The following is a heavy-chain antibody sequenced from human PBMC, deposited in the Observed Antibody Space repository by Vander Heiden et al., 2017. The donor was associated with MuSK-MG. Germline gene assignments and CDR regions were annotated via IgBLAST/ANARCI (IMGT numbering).Heavy chain of an antibody. Sequence: QVQLVQSGAEVKKPGASVKVSCKASGYTFTRYGISWVRQAPGQGLEWMGWISAYNGNTNYAQKLQGRVTMTTDTSTSTAYMELRRLRSEDTAVYYCAKVSSTSSQFRGFDPWGQGTLVTVSS. J-gene: IGHJ5*02. CDR3: AKVSSTSSQFRGFDP. D-gene: IGHD2-2*01. V-gene: IGHV1-18*01. CDR1: GYTFTRYG. CDR2: ISAYNGNT.